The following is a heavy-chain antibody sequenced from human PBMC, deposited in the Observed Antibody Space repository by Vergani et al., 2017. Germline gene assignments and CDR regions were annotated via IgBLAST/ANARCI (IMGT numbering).Heavy chain of an antibody. CDR2: ISAYNGNT. D-gene: IGHD2-21*02. Sequence: QVQLVQSGAEVKKPGASVKVSCKASGYTFTSYGISWVRQAPGQGLEWMGWISAYNGNTNYAQKLQGRVTMTTDTSTSTAYMELRSLRSEDTAVYYCARARGGHCGGDCYQYYFDYWGQGTLVTVSS. V-gene: IGHV1-18*01. J-gene: IGHJ4*02. CDR1: GYTFTSYG. CDR3: ARARGGHCGGDCYQYYFDY.